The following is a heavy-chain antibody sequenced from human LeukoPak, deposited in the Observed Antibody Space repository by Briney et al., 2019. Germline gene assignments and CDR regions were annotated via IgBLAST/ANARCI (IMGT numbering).Heavy chain of an antibody. V-gene: IGHV4-39*07. CDR1: GGSISSSSYY. J-gene: IGHJ4*02. Sequence: SETLSLTCTVSGGSISSSSYYWGWIRQPPGKGLEWIGSIYYSGSTYYNPSLKSRVTISVDTSKNQISLKLSSVTAADTAVYYCARERDSSGYYYWGQGTLVTVSS. D-gene: IGHD3-22*01. CDR3: ARERDSSGYYY. CDR2: IYYSGST.